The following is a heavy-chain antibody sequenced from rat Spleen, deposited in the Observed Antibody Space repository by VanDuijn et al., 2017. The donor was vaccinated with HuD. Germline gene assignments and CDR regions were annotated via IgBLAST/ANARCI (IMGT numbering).Heavy chain of an antibody. CDR1: GYSITSIY. D-gene: IGHD1-7*01. V-gene: IGHV3-1*01. Sequence: EVQLQESGPGLVKPSQSLSLTCSVTGYSITSIYWGWIRKFPGNKMEWMGYISFSRSTTYNPSLKSRISITSDTSKNQFFLQLNSVTTEDTATYYCARYRNTMGLLDYWGQGVMVTVSS. CDR3: ARYRNTMGLLDY. CDR2: ISFSRST. J-gene: IGHJ2*01.